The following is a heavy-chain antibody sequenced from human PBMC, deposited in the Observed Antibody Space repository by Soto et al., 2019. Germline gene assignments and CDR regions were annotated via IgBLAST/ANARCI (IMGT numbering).Heavy chain of an antibody. J-gene: IGHJ5*02. D-gene: IGHD3-22*01. CDR3: ARDYDTSGYYDLNWFDP. CDR2: ISSSSTI. CDR1: GFTFSSYS. Sequence: LRLSCAASGFTFSSYSMNWVRQAPGKGLEWVSYISSSSTIYYADSVKGRFTISRDNAKNSLYLQMNSLRDEDTAVYYCARDYDTSGYYDLNWFDPGGEGAIVNVSS. V-gene: IGHV3-48*02.